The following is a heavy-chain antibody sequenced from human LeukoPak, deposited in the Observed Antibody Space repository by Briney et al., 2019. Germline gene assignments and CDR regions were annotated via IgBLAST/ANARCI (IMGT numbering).Heavy chain of an antibody. CDR1: GGSISTNTYY. D-gene: IGHD3-22*01. Sequence: SQTLSLTCIVSGGSISTNTYYWGWIRRPPGEGLEWTGEINHSESTNYNPSIKSRVTISVDTSKNQFSLKLSSVTAADTAVYYCARGRTYYYDCSGYKKRDFDYWGQGTLVTVSS. CDR2: INHSEST. V-gene: IGHV4-39*07. CDR3: ARGRTYYYDCSGYKKRDFDY. J-gene: IGHJ4*02.